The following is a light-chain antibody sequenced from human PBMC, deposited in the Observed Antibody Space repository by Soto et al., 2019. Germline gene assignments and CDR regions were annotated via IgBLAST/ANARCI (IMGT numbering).Light chain of an antibody. CDR1: SSDVGGYDY. V-gene: IGLV2-14*01. CDR2: EVN. Sequence: QSVLTQPASVSGSPGQSITISCNGTSSDVGGYDYVSWYQLHPGKAPKLMVFEVNNRPSGVSYRFSGSKSGNTASLTISGLQAEDEADYFCSSYSISTAYLFGTGTKVTVL. CDR3: SSYSISTAYL. J-gene: IGLJ1*01.